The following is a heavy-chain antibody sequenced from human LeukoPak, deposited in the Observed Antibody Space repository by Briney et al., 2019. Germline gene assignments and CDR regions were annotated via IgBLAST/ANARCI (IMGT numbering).Heavy chain of an antibody. D-gene: IGHD5-12*01. CDR3: ARFQQWLRPPVGFDI. J-gene: IGHJ3*02. CDR2: INHSGST. Sequence: KTSETLSLTCAVYGGSFSGYYWSWIRQPPGKGLEWIGEINHSGSTNYNPSLKSRVTISVDTSKNQFSLKLRSVTAADTAMYYCARFQQWLRPPVGFDIWGQGTMVTVSS. CDR1: GGSFSGYY. V-gene: IGHV4-34*01.